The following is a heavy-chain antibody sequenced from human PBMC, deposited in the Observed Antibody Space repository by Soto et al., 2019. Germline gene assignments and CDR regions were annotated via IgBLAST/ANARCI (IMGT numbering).Heavy chain of an antibody. Sequence: QVQQLESGPGLVKPWDTLSLTCTVSGAYISDFSWSWIRQPAGKGLEWIGRITVNGNTQYNPSFRSRVNMSMDTSRNQFSLNLQSETAADTALYYCARESGENWTYEAHWGQGNLVTVSS. CDR1: GAYISDFS. CDR3: ARESGENWTYEAH. V-gene: IGHV4-4*07. D-gene: IGHD1-7*01. J-gene: IGHJ1*01. CDR2: ITVNGNT.